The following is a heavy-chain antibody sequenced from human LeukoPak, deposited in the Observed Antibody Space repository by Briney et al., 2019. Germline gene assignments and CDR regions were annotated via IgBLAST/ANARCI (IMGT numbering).Heavy chain of an antibody. CDR1: GGSFTGYY. D-gene: IGHD3-3*01. CDR2: INHSAST. CDR3: ARGRSITIFGVVTRYYYYMDV. J-gene: IGHJ6*03. V-gene: IGHV4-34*01. Sequence: SETLSLTCAVYGGSFTGYYWSWIRQPPGKGLEWIGEINHSASTIYNPSLKSRVTISVDTSKNQFSLKLSSVTAADTAVYYCARGRSITIFGVVTRYYYYMDVWGKGTTVTVSS.